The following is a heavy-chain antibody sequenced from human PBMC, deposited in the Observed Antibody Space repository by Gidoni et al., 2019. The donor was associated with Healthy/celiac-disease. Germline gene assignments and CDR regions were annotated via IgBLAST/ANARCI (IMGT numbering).Heavy chain of an antibody. J-gene: IGHJ4*02. V-gene: IGHV1-18*01. CDR3: ARAYSGYGDDY. Sequence: QVQLVQSGAEVKNPGASVKVPCQASGYTLTSYDISWVRQAPGQGLERMGWISAYNGNTNYAQKLQGRVTMTTDTSTSTAYMELRSLRSDDTAVYYCARAYSGYGDDYWGQGTLVTVSS. D-gene: IGHD5-12*01. CDR1: GYTLTSYD. CDR2: ISAYNGNT.